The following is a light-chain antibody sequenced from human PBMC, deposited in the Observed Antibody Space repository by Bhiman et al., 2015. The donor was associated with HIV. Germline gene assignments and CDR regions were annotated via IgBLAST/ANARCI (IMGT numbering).Light chain of an antibody. CDR2: ENN. Sequence: QSVLTQPPSVSAAPGQKVTISCSGSTSNIGDNYVSWYQQLPGTTPKLLIYENNKRPSGIPDRFSGSKSGTSATLGITGLQTGDEAEYYCATWDSGLSIEVFGTGTKLTVL. V-gene: IGLV1-51*02. J-gene: IGLJ1*01. CDR3: ATWDSGLSIEV. CDR1: TSNIGDNY.